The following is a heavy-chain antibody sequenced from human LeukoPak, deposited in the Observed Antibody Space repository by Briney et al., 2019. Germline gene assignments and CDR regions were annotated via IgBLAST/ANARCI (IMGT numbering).Heavy chain of an antibody. J-gene: IGHJ6*02. CDR2: IKQDGSEK. V-gene: IGHV3-7*01. CDR1: GFTFSSYW. D-gene: IGHD2-8*01. CDR3: ARDCIRDGVGSRRDTYGMDV. Sequence: GGSLRLSCAASGFTFSSYWMSWVRQAPGKGLEWVANIKQDGSEKYYVDSVKGRFTISRDNAKNSLYLQMNSLRAEDTAVYYCARDCIRDGVGSRRDTYGMDVWGQGTTVTVS.